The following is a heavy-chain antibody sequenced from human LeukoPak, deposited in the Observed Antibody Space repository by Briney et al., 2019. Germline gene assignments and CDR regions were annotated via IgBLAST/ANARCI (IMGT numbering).Heavy chain of an antibody. D-gene: IGHD6-19*01. CDR1: GGSFSGYY. J-gene: IGHJ4*02. V-gene: IGHV4-34*01. Sequence: SETLSLTCAVYGGSFSGYYWSWIRQPPGMGLEWIGENNHSGSTNYNPSPKSRVTISVDTSKNQFSLKLSSVTAADTAVYYCARARQWLGHFDYWGQGTLVTVSS. CDR3: ARARQWLGHFDY. CDR2: NNHSGST.